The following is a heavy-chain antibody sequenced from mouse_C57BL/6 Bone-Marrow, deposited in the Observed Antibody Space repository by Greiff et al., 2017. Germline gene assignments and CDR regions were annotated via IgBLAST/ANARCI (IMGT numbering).Heavy chain of an antibody. V-gene: IGHV1-15*01. CDR2: IDPETGGT. Sequence: VQLQQSGAELVRPGASVTLSCKASGYTFTDYEMHWVKQTPVHGLEWIGAIDPETGGTAYNQKFKGKAILTADKSSSTAYMELRSLTSEDSAVYYCTRSNYSFFDYWGQGTTLTVSS. J-gene: IGHJ2*01. CDR3: TRSNYSFFDY. D-gene: IGHD2-12*01. CDR1: GYTFTDYE.